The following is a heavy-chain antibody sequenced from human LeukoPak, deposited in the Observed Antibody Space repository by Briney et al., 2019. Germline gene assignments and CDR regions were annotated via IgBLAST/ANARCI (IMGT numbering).Heavy chain of an antibody. Sequence: PGGSLRLSCAASGFTFSGYGMHWVRQAPGKGLEWVAFIRDSGTNKYYADSVKGRFTISRDNSKNTLYLQMNSLRAEDTAVYYCAREGEYYFDYWGQGTLVTVSS. V-gene: IGHV3-30*02. CDR2: IRDSGTNK. CDR1: GFTFSGYG. J-gene: IGHJ4*02. D-gene: IGHD1-26*01. CDR3: AREGEYYFDY.